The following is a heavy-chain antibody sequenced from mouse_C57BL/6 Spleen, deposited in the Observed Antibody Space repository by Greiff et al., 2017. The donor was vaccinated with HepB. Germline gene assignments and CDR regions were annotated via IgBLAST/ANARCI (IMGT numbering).Heavy chain of an antibody. J-gene: IGHJ3*01. Sequence: QVQLKESGAELVRPGASVKLSCKASGYTFTDYYINWVKQRPGQGLEWIARIYPGSGNTYYNEKFKGKATLTAEKSSSTAYMQLSSLTSEDSAVYFCARGLGAYWGQGTLVTVSA. CDR2: IYPGSGNT. D-gene: IGHD2-4*01. CDR1: GYTFTDYY. V-gene: IGHV1-76*01. CDR3: ARGLGAY.